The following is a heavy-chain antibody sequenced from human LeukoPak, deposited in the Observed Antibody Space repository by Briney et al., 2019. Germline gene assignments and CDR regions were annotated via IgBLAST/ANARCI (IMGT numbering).Heavy chain of an antibody. J-gene: IGHJ5*02. V-gene: IGHV3-23*01. CDR1: GFTFMNYA. CDR3: AKLQMATTHNWFDP. Sequence: GGSLRLSCAASGFTFMNYAMSWVRQAPRKGLEWVSAISGSGGSTYYADSVKGRFTISRDNSKNTLYLQMNSLRAEDTAVYYCAKLQMATTHNWFDPWGQGTLVTVSS. CDR2: ISGSGGST. D-gene: IGHD5-24*01.